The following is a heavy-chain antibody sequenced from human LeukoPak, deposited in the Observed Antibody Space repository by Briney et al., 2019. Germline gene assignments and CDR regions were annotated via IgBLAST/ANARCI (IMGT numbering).Heavy chain of an antibody. V-gene: IGHV1-2*06. CDR2: INPNSGGT. Sequence: ASVKVSCKASGYTFTGYYMHRVRQAPGQGLEWMGRINPNSGGTNYAQKFQGRVTMTRDTSISTAYMELSRLRSDDTAVYYCASAVYDSSGYYYDYWGQGTLVTVSS. J-gene: IGHJ4*02. CDR1: GYTFTGYY. D-gene: IGHD3-22*01. CDR3: ASAVYDSSGYYYDY.